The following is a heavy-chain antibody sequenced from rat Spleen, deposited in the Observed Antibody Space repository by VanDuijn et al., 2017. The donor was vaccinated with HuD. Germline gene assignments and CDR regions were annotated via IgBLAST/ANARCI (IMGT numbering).Heavy chain of an antibody. J-gene: IGHJ2*01. CDR1: GFTFNYYW. CDR3: ARGGFLRY. Sequence: EVQLVESGGGLVQPGRSLKLSCVTSGFTFNYYWMTWIRQAPGRGLEWVASITNTGSRTYYPDSVKGRFTISRDDAKSTLYLQLNSLRSEDTATYYCARGGFLRYWGQGVMVTVSS. D-gene: IGHD1-6*01. CDR2: ITNTGSRT. V-gene: IGHV5-31*01.